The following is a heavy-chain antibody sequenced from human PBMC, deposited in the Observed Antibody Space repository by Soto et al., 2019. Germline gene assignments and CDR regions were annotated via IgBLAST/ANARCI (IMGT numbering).Heavy chain of an antibody. CDR2: IYHSGTT. Sequence: SETLSLTCLVSGYSITSDFYWGWIREPPGKGLEWIGSIYHSGTTYSDPSLKSRLTISVDTSKNQFSLMLTSVTAADTAVYYCWRIGRESTSLYSWFDPWCQGSLVT. D-gene: IGHD1-26*01. CDR3: WRIGRESTSLYSWFDP. J-gene: IGHJ5*02. V-gene: IGHV4-38-2*01. CDR1: GYSITSDFY.